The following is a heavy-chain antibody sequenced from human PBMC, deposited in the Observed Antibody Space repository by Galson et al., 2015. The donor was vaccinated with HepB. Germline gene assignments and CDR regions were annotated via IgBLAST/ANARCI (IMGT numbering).Heavy chain of an antibody. CDR3: AKDPYGSGSWPYFEY. J-gene: IGHJ4*02. D-gene: IGHD3-10*01. V-gene: IGHV3-30*02. CDR2: IRFDGSNK. CDR1: GFTFRHYG. Sequence: LRLSCAASGFTFRHYGMHWVRQAPGKGLEWVAFIRFDGSNKYYADSVKGRFTISRDDSKNTLYLEMNSLRAEDMALYYCAKDPYGSGSWPYFEYWGQGTLVTVSS.